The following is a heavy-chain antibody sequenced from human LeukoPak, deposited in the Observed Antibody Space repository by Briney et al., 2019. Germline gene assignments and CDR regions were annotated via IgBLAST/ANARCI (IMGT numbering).Heavy chain of an antibody. CDR3: AKAGTIFGRVYYMDV. CDR1: GFTFDDYA. Sequence: GGFLRLSCAASGFTFDDYAMHWVRQAPGKGLEWASLISWDGGSTYYADYVKGRFTISRDNSKNSLYLQMNSLRAEDTALYYCAKAGTIFGRVYYMDVWGKGTTVTVSS. D-gene: IGHD3-3*01. CDR2: ISWDGGST. J-gene: IGHJ6*03. V-gene: IGHV3-43D*03.